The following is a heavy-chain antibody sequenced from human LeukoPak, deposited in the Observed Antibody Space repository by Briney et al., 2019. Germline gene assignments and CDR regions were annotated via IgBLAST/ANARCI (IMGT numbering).Heavy chain of an antibody. CDR3: ARDLIPPRTTHRSSKLTPYYFDY. CDR1: GGSISSSTYY. CDR2: VHYSGGS. Sequence: SETLSLTCTVSGGSISSSTYYWGWIRQSPGKGLEWIGSVHYSGGSYYSPSLKSRVTISLNTSKNQFSLKLNSVTAADTAVYYCARDLIPPRTTHRSSKLTPYYFDYWGQGTLVTVSS. D-gene: IGHD4-11*01. J-gene: IGHJ4*02. V-gene: IGHV4-39*07.